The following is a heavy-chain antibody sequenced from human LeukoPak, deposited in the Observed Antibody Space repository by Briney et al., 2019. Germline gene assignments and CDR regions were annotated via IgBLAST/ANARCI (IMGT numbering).Heavy chain of an antibody. CDR1: GGSISSYY. CDR2: IYYSGST. D-gene: IGHD6-13*01. J-gene: IGHJ6*02. CDR3: ARDTPIAAAAPYYYYGMDV. Sequence: PSETLSLTCTVSGGSISSYYWSWIRQPPGKELEWIGYIYYSGSTNYNPSLKSRVTISVDTSKNQFSLKLSSVTAADTAVYYCARDTPIAAAAPYYYYGMDVWGQGTTVTVSS. V-gene: IGHV4-59*01.